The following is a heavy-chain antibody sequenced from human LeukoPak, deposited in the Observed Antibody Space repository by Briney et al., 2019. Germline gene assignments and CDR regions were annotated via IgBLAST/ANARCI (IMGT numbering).Heavy chain of an antibody. D-gene: IGHD2-15*01. V-gene: IGHV3-23*01. Sequence: GGSLRLSCVGSGFTLSSYAMSWVRQAPGKGLEWVSAISGSGTRTYYADSVKGRFTISRDNSKNTLYLQMNSLRAEDTAVYYCAKGPDCSGGSCSRGGAFDIWGQGTMVTVSS. CDR2: ISGSGTRT. J-gene: IGHJ3*02. CDR1: GFTLSSYA. CDR3: AKGPDCSGGSCSRGGAFDI.